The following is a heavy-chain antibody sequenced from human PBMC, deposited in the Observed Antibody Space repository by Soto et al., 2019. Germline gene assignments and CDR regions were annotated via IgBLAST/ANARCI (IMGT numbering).Heavy chain of an antibody. Sequence: QVQLVQAGTEVKKPGASVKVSCKASGYTFTRFGINWVRQAPGQGLEWMGWISGHNGNTHSAQNYPCSVTVTTSISTNQGYLKLRSVRSDDTAVYYCAIDSGAGGQLVGGFDFWGQGTLVTVSS. CDR1: GYTFTRFG. V-gene: IGHV1-18*01. J-gene: IGHJ4*02. CDR2: ISGHNGNT. D-gene: IGHD6-6*01. CDR3: AIDSGAGGQLVGGFDF.